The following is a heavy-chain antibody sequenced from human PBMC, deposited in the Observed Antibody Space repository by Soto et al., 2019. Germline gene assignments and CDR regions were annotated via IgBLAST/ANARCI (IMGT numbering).Heavy chain of an antibody. D-gene: IGHD5-18*01. CDR1: GFTVSTNA. V-gene: IGHV3-23*01. Sequence: PGGSLRLSCAASGFTVSTNAMSWVRQAPGKGLEWVSGIGGSGGSTHSADSVKGRFTISRDNSKNTLYLQMSSLRAEDTAVYYCAKVMVKNWFDPWGQGTLVTVSS. CDR3: AKVMVKNWFDP. CDR2: IGGSGGST. J-gene: IGHJ5*02.